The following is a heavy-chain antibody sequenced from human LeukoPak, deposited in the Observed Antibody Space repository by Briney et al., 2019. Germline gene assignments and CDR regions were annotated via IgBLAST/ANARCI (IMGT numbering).Heavy chain of an antibody. CDR3: ARGKHRRTATNWFDP. CDR1: GYTFTSYD. CDR2: MNPNRGNT. J-gene: IGHJ5*02. V-gene: IGHV1-8*01. D-gene: IGHD5-18*01. Sequence: EASVKVSCKASGYTFTSYDINWVRQATGQGLEWMGWMNPNRGNTGYAQKFQGRVTMTRNTSISTAYMELSSLRSEDTAVYYCARGKHRRTATNWFDPWGQGTLVTVSS.